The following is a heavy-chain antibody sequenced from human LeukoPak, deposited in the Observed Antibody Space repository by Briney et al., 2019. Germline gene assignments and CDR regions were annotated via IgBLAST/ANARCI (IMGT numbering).Heavy chain of an antibody. Sequence: ASVKVSCKASGYTFITYGITWVRQAPGQGLEWMGWISAYNGNTNCAQKLQGRVTMTTDTSTSTAYMELRSLTSDDTAVYYCARDREQWLPNWFDLWGQGALVTVSS. CDR1: GYTFITYG. CDR2: ISAYNGNT. D-gene: IGHD6-19*01. V-gene: IGHV1-18*01. CDR3: ARDREQWLPNWFDL. J-gene: IGHJ5*02.